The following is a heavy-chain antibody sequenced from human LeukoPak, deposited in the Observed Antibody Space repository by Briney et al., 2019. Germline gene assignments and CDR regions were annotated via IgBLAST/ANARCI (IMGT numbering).Heavy chain of an antibody. CDR1: GFTFSSYA. D-gene: IGHD2-15*01. Sequence: GGSLRLSCAASGFTFSSYAMHWVRQAPGKGLEWVAVISYDGSNEYYAGSVKGRFTISRDNSKNTLYLQMNSLRAEDTAVYYCARTTYCSGGSCYFPNAFDIWGQGTMVTVSS. V-gene: IGHV3-30*14. CDR3: ARTTYCSGGSCYFPNAFDI. J-gene: IGHJ3*02. CDR2: ISYDGSNE.